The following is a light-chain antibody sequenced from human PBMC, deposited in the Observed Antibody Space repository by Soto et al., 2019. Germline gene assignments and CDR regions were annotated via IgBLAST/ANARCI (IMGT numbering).Light chain of an antibody. CDR2: WAS. Sequence: DIVMTQSPDSLAVSLGERATINCKSSQSVLYSSNNKNYLDWYQQRPGQPHKLLIYWASTRESGVPDRFSGSGSGTDFTLTITILQAEDVAVYYCQQYESTPPTFGQGTKLEIK. CDR1: QSVLYSSNNKNY. CDR3: QQYESTPPT. V-gene: IGKV4-1*01. J-gene: IGKJ2*01.